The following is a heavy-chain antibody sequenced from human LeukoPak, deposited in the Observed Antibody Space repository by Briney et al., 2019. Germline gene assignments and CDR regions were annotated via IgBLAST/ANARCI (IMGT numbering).Heavy chain of an antibody. CDR2: INPGNSDT. CDR1: GYXFTTCW. Sequence: GESLKISCKGSGYXFTTCWIGWVRQMPGKGLEWMGDINPGNSDTRYSPSFQGQVTISADKSITTAYLQWSSLKASDTAMYYCARLRWAAGDGYYFDYWGQGTPVTVSS. J-gene: IGHJ4*02. CDR3: ARLRWAAGDGYYFDY. V-gene: IGHV5-51*01. D-gene: IGHD6-13*01.